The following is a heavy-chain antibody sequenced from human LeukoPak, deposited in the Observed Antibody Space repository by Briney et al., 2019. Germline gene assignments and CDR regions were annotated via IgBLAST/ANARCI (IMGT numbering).Heavy chain of an antibody. CDR2: IIPIFGIA. D-gene: IGHD5-12*01. CDR1: GGTFSSYA. Sequence: SSVKVSCKASGGTFSSYAISWVRQAPGQGLEWMGRIIPIFGIANFAQKFQGRVTITADKSTSTADMELSILRSEDAAVYYCSRDQAINLGYWGQGTLVTVSS. CDR3: SRDQAINLGY. V-gene: IGHV1-69*04. J-gene: IGHJ4*02.